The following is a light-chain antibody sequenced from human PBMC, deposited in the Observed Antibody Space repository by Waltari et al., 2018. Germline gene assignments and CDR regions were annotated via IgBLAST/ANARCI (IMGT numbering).Light chain of an antibody. CDR1: SGDIGAYNY. CDR3: SSYADSNVL. J-gene: IGLJ2*01. V-gene: IGLV2-8*01. CDR2: EVA. Sequence: QSALPQPPSASGSPGQSVIISCPGTSGDIGAYNYVSCYQQHPGSAPKLMFYEVAKRPSGVPDRFSGSRSGNTASLTVSGLQTEDEADYFCSSYADSNVLFGGGTKLTVL.